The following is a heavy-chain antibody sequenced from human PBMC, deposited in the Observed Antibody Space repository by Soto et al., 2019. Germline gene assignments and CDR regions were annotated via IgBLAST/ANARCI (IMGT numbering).Heavy chain of an antibody. CDR3: ARGSYDSTWFDP. CDR1: GYTFTSYG. CDR2: ISAYNGNT. D-gene: IGHD3-22*01. V-gene: IGHV1-18*01. J-gene: IGHJ5*02. Sequence: ASVKVSCKASGYTFTSYGFTWVRQAPGQGLEWMGWISAYNGNTNYAQKLQGRVTMTTDTSTSTAYMELRSLRSDDTAVYYRARGSYDSTWFDPWGQGTLVTVSS.